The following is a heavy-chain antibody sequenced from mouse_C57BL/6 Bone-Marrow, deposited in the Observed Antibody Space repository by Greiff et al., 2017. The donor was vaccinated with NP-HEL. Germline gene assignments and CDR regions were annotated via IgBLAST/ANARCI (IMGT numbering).Heavy chain of an antibody. V-gene: IGHV5-6*01. Sequence: EVHLVESGGDLVKPGGSLKLSCAASGFTFSSYGMSWVRQTPDKRLEWVATISSGGSYTYYPDRVKGRSTISRDNAKNTLYLQMSSLKSEGTAMYYCAIPGDYYGSPYAMDYWGQGTSVTVSS. D-gene: IGHD1-1*01. CDR2: ISSGGSYT. CDR1: GFTFSSYG. CDR3: AIPGDYYGSPYAMDY. J-gene: IGHJ4*01.